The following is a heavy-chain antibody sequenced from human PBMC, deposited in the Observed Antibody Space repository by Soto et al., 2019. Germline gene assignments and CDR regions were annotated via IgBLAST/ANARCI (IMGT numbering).Heavy chain of an antibody. Sequence: QMQLVQSGPEVKKPGTSVKVSCKASGFTFTSSAVQWVRQARGQRLEWIGWIVVGSGNTNYAQKFQERVTITRDMSTSTAYMELSSLRAEDTAVYYCAAIAYSGYDLYYYGMDVWGQGTTVTVSS. D-gene: IGHD5-12*01. CDR2: IVVGSGNT. V-gene: IGHV1-58*01. CDR1: GFTFTSSA. CDR3: AAIAYSGYDLYYYGMDV. J-gene: IGHJ6*02.